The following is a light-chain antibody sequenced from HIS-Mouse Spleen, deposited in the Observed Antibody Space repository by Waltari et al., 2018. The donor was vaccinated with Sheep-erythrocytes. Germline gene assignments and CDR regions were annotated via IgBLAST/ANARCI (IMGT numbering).Light chain of an antibody. CDR3: SSYAGSNNWV. V-gene: IGLV2-8*01. CDR2: EVS. J-gene: IGLJ3*02. Sequence: QSALTQPPSASGSPGQSVTISCTGTSSDVGGYNYVSWYQQHPGQAPKLMIYEVSKRPSAVPDRFPCSASGTTASLTVSGLQAEDEADYYCSSYAGSNNWVFGGGTKLTVL. CDR1: SSDVGGYNY.